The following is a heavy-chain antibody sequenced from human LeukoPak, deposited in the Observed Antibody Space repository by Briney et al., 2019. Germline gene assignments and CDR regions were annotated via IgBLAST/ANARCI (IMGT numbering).Heavy chain of an antibody. CDR1: GFTFSTYA. J-gene: IGHJ4*02. D-gene: IGHD4-17*01. V-gene: IGHV3-64*01. CDR2: ISSDGDST. CDR3: ARSEQQDFGDYEFDY. Sequence: GGSLRLSCAASGFTFSTYAMHWARQAPGKGLEYVSAISSDGDSTYYANSVKGRFTISRDNSKNTLYLQMGSLRAEDMAVYYCARSEQQDFGDYEFDYWGQGTLVTVSS.